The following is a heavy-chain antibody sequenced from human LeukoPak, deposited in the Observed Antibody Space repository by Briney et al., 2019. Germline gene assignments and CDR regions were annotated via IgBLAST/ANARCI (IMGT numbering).Heavy chain of an antibody. CDR2: IYYSGST. J-gene: IGHJ6*03. Sequence: PSETLSLTCTVSGGSISSYYWSWIRQPPGKGLEWIGYIYYSGSTNYNPSLKSRVTISVDTSKNQFSLKLSSVTAADTAVYYCARPAFGGYDSGYYYYMDVWGKGTTVTISS. D-gene: IGHD5-12*01. CDR1: GGSISSYY. CDR3: ARPAFGGYDSGYYYYMDV. V-gene: IGHV4-59*08.